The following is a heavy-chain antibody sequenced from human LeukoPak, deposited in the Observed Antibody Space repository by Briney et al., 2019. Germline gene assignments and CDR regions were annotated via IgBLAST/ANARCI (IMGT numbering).Heavy chain of an antibody. CDR3: AKHLYGSGSYYIMLDV. J-gene: IGHJ6*02. CDR1: GFTFSSYA. CDR2: ISGSGGST. Sequence: PGGSLRLYCAASGFTFSSYAMSWVRQAPGKGLEWVSAISGSGGSTYYADSVKGRFTISRDNSKNTLYLQMNSLRAEDTAVYYCAKHLYGSGSYYIMLDVWGQGSTVTVSS. V-gene: IGHV3-23*01. D-gene: IGHD3-10*01.